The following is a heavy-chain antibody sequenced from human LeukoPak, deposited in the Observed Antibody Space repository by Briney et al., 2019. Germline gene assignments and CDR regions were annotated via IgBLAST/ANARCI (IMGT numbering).Heavy chain of an antibody. CDR2: IYYSGST. V-gene: IGHV4-39*02. J-gene: IGHJ4*02. CDR3: ARDYYDSPLLIDY. Sequence: KPSETLSLTCTVSGGSISSSSYYWGWIRQPPGKGLEWIGSIYYSGSTYYNPSLKSRVTISVDTSKNQFSLKLSSVTAADTAVYYCARDYYDSPLLIDYWGQGTLVTVSS. CDR1: GGSISSSSYY. D-gene: IGHD3-22*01.